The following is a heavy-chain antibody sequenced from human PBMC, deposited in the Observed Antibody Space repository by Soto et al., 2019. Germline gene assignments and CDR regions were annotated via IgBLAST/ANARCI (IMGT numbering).Heavy chain of an antibody. J-gene: IGHJ6*02. Sequence: GGSLRLSCAASGFTFSSYAMSWVRQAPGKGLEWVSAISGSGGSTYYADSVKGRFTISRDNSKNTLYLQMNSLRAEDTAVYYCARGEGYCSSTSCYAIGVVIEAFHYYGMDVWGQGTTVTVSS. V-gene: IGHV3-23*01. D-gene: IGHD2-2*01. CDR2: ISGSGGST. CDR3: ARGEGYCSSTSCYAIGVVIEAFHYYGMDV. CDR1: GFTFSSYA.